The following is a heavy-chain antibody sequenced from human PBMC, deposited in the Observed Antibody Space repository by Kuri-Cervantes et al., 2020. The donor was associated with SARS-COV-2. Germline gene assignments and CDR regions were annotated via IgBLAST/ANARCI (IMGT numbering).Heavy chain of an antibody. V-gene: IGHV3-30*07. J-gene: IGHJ4*02. CDR1: GFTFSSYA. CDR3: AREGTIFGVVARYFDY. CDR2: ISYNGSNK. D-gene: IGHD3-3*01. Sequence: GGSLRLSCAASGFTFSSYAMHWVRQAPGKGLEGVAVISYNGSNKYYADSVKGRFTISRDTSKNTLYLQMNSLRAEDTAVYYCAREGTIFGVVARYFDYWGQGTLVTVSS.